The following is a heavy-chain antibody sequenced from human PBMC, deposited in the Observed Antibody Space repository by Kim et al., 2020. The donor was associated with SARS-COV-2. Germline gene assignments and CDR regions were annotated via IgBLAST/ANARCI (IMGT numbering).Heavy chain of an antibody. CDR3: ARHRGATESDL. CDR1: GDSISSTSHY. Sequence: SETLSLTCTVFGDSISSTSHYWGWIRQPPGKGLEWIGSMQYSGSTNYSPSLKSRVTISVDTSKNQFSLKLSAVTAADTAVYYCARHRGATESDLWGQGTLVTVSS. CDR2: MQYSGST. J-gene: IGHJ5*02. V-gene: IGHV4-39*01. D-gene: IGHD1-1*01.